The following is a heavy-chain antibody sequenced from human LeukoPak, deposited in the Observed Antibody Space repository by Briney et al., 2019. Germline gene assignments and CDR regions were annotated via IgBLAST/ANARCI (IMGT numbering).Heavy chain of an antibody. CDR2: IYYSGST. Sequence: SETLSLTCTVSGGSISSSSYYWGWIRQPPGKGLEWIGSIYYSGSTYYNPSLKSRVTISVDTSKNQFSLKLSSVTAADTAVYYCARGAGYLRVIDYWGQGTLVTVSS. J-gene: IGHJ4*02. D-gene: IGHD5-12*01. CDR3: ARGAGYLRVIDY. V-gene: IGHV4-39*01. CDR1: GGSISSSSYY.